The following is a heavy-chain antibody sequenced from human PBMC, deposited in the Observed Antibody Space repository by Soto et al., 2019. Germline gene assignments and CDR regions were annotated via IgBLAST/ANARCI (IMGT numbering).Heavy chain of an antibody. Sequence: EVQLVESGGGLVKPGGSLRLSCEGSGFTFSNAWMNRVRQAPGKGLEWVGRIKSKGDGGTTDYAASLKGRVSILRHDSNNTLHLHMSSLRTEDTAVYYCTTEADGTTYIDYWGQGTLVTVSA. CDR2: IKSKGDGGTT. J-gene: IGHJ4*02. D-gene: IGHD1-1*01. CDR3: TTEADGTTYIDY. V-gene: IGHV3-15*07. CDR1: GFTFSNAW.